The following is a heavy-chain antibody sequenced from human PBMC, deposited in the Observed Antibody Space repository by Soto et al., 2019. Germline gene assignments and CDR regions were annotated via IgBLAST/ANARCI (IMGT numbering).Heavy chain of an antibody. V-gene: IGHV1-3*01. Sequence: GASVKVSCKASGYTFTSYAMHWVRQAPGQRLEWMGWINAGNGNTKYSQKFQGRVTITRDTSASTAYMELSSLRSEDTAVYYCARDPLYYYYYYMDVWGKGTTVTVSS. CDR1: GYTFTSYA. CDR3: ARDPLYYYYYYMDV. CDR2: INAGNGNT. J-gene: IGHJ6*03.